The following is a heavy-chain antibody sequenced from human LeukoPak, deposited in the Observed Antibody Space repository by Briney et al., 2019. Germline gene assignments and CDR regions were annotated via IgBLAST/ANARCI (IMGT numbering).Heavy chain of an antibody. J-gene: IGHJ3*02. Sequence: PGESLTLSCAAAGFTLSIYGMHWVRQAAGRGLEWVAFIRYDGSNKYFVDSVKGRFTISRDNSKNTLYLQMNSLRVEDTAVYYCAKGTTSYDFWSGYRDFGDSFDIRGQGTMVTVSS. CDR3: AKGTTSYDFWSGYRDFGDSFDI. D-gene: IGHD3-3*01. V-gene: IGHV3-30*02. CDR2: IRYDGSNK. CDR1: GFTLSIYG.